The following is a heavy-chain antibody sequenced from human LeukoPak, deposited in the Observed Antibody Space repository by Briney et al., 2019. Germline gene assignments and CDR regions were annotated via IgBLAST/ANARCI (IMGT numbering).Heavy chain of an antibody. J-gene: IGHJ4*02. V-gene: IGHV1-18*01. D-gene: IGHD5-12*01. CDR3: VTRWLPDY. Sequence: ASVKVSCTASGYTFTSYGISWVRQAPGQGLEWMGWISAYNGNTNYAQKLQGRVTMTTVTSTSTAYMELRSLRSDDTAVYYCVTRWLPDYWGQGTLVTVSS. CDR2: ISAYNGNT. CDR1: GYTFTSYG.